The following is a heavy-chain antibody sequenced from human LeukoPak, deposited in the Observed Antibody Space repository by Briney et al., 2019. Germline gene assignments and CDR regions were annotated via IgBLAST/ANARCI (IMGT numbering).Heavy chain of an antibody. D-gene: IGHD6-6*01. V-gene: IGHV3-23*01. CDR1: GFTFSSYA. CDR3: AKSIAARPSSYYYYMDV. J-gene: IGHJ6*03. CDR2: ISGSGTST. Sequence: PGGSLRLSCAASGFTFSSYAMTWVRQAPGKGLEWVSAISGSGTSTYYADSVKGRFTISRDNSKNTLYLQMNSLRAEDTAVYYCAKSIAARPSSYYYYMDVWGKGTTVTVS.